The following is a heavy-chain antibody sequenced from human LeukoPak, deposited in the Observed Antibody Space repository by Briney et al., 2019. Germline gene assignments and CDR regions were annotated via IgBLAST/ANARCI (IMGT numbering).Heavy chain of an antibody. Sequence: ASVKVSCKASGYTFTSYDINWVRQATGQGLEWMGWMNPNSGDTGYAQNFQGRVTMTRNTSISTAYMELSSLISEDTAVYYCARGWHYYFDFWGQGTLVTVSS. V-gene: IGHV1-8*01. J-gene: IGHJ4*02. D-gene: IGHD3-3*02. CDR2: MNPNSGDT. CDR3: ARGWHYYFDF. CDR1: GYTFTSYD.